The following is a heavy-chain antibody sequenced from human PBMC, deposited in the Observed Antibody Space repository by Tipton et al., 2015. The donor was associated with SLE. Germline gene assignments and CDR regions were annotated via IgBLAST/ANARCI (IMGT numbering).Heavy chain of an antibody. V-gene: IGHV4-34*01. J-gene: IGHJ4*02. CDR1: GGSFSGYY. CDR2: INHSGST. CDR3: ARIGRVLRFLEWSFDY. D-gene: IGHD3-3*01. Sequence: TLSLTCAVYGGSFSGYYWSWIRQPPGKGLEWIGEINHSGSTNYNPSLKSRVTISVDTSKNQFSLNLSSVTAADTAVYYCARIGRVLRFLEWSFDYWGQGTLVTVSS.